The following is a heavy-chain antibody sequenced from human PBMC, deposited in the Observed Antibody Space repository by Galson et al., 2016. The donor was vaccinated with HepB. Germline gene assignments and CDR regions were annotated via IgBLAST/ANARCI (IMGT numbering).Heavy chain of an antibody. CDR2: IYYTGVT. CDR1: GDSVNSGDYY. J-gene: IGHJ4*02. D-gene: IGHD4-23*01. Sequence: TLSHTCTVSGDSVNSGDYYWSWVRQPPGKRLEWIGYIYYTGVTYYNPPHNSRPTISIDTSKNHFSLKLRSVTAADTAVYYCATLWAVDRHIDYWGQGILVTVSS. CDR3: ATLWAVDRHIDY. V-gene: IGHV4-30-4*08.